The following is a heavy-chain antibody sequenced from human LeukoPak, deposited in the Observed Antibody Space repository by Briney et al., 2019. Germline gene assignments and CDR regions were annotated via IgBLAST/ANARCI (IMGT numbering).Heavy chain of an antibody. J-gene: IGHJ4*02. Sequence: GGSLRLSCAASGFTFSSYEMNWVRQAPGKGLEWVSSISSSSSYIYYADSVKGRFTISRDNAKNSLYLQMNSLRAEDTAVYYCARDLGYSYGYVVDYWGQGTLVTVSS. D-gene: IGHD5-18*01. V-gene: IGHV3-21*01. CDR3: ARDLGYSYGYVVDY. CDR2: ISSSSSYI. CDR1: GFTFSSYE.